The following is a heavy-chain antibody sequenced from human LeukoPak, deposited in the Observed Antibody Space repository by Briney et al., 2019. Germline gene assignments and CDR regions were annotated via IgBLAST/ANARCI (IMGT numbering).Heavy chain of an antibody. V-gene: IGHV3-53*01. J-gene: IGHJ4*02. D-gene: IGHD6-13*01. CDR2: IYSGGST. Sequence: GGSLRLSCAASGFTVSSDYMSWVRQAPGKGLEWVSVIYSGGSTYYADSVKGRFTISRDNAKKPLYLQMNSLRAEDTAVYYCARSIRAAAGQGRYYFDYWGQGTLVTVSA. CDR1: GFTVSSDY. CDR3: ARSIRAAAGQGRYYFDY.